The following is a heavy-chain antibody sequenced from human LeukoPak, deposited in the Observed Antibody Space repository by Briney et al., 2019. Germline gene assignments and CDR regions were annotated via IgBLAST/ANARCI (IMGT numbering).Heavy chain of an antibody. CDR3: ARRPLSSSSSGEDY. V-gene: IGHV4-4*02. CDR1: GVSISSSNW. J-gene: IGHJ4*02. D-gene: IGHD6-13*01. CDR2: IYHSGST. Sequence: SGTLSLTCAVSGVSISSSNWWSWVRQPPGKGLEWIGEIYHSGSTNYNPSLKSRVTISVDKSKNQFSLKLSSVTAADTAVYYCARRPLSSSSSGEDYWGQGTLVTVSS.